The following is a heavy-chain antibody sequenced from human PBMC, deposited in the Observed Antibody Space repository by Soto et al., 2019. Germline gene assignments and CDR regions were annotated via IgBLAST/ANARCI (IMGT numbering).Heavy chain of an antibody. J-gene: IGHJ5*02. Sequence: ASETLSLTCIVSSGSMSSSLNHWGWIRQPPGKGLEWIGNINNNGSTYYNTSLQNRLNISVDTSNNQFSMTLSSVTAADTAVYYCARDQLEGNWFDPWGQGTLVTVSS. V-gene: IGHV4-39*02. CDR3: ARDQLEGNWFDP. D-gene: IGHD1-1*01. CDR2: INNNGST. CDR1: SGSMSSSLNH.